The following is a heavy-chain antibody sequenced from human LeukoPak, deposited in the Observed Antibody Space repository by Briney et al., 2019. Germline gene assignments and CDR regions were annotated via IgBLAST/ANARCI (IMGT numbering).Heavy chain of an antibody. J-gene: IGHJ3*02. CDR2: IIPIFGTA. CDR1: GYTFTGYY. Sequence: ASVKVSCTASGYTFTGYYMHWVRQAPGQGLEWMGGIIPIFGTANYAQKFQGRVTITADESTSTAYMELSSLRSEDTAVYYCARGIVVVPAAILEAFDIWGQGTMVTVSS. D-gene: IGHD2-2*02. V-gene: IGHV1-69*13. CDR3: ARGIVVVPAAILEAFDI.